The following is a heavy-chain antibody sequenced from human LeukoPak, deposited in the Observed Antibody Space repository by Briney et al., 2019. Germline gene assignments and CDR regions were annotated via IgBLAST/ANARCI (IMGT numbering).Heavy chain of an antibody. CDR3: ARAQPYYDFWSGYYSPYYYYYYMDV. CDR2: MNPNSGKT. Sequence: VASVTVSCTASGYTFTSYDINWVRQAPGQGLEWMGWMNPNSGKTDYAQKFKGRVTMTRNNSRSTAYMEMSSVRPDDTAVYYCARAQPYYDFWSGYYSPYYYYYYMDVWGKGTTATVSS. D-gene: IGHD3-3*01. J-gene: IGHJ6*03. CDR1: GYTFTSYD. V-gene: IGHV1-8*01.